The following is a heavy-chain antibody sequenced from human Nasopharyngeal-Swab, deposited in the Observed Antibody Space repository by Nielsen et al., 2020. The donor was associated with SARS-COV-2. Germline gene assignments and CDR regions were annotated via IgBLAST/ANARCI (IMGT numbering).Heavy chain of an antibody. Sequence: WIRQPPGKGLEWIGYIYYSGSTYYNPSLKSRVTISVDTSKNQFSLKLSSVTAADTAVYYCARVVDCGGDCYIPNDAFDIWGQGTMVTVSS. CDR3: ARVVDCGGDCYIPNDAFDI. V-gene: IGHV4-30-4*01. J-gene: IGHJ3*02. D-gene: IGHD2-21*01. CDR2: IYYSGST.